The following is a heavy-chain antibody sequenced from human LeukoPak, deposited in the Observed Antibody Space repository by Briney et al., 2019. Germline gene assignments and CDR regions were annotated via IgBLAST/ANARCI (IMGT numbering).Heavy chain of an antibody. J-gene: IGHJ4*02. CDR2: IYPGDSDT. CDR1: GYSFTSSW. Sequence: GESLKISCEVSGYSFTSSWIAWVRQMPGKGLEWMGIIYPGDSDTRYSPSFQGQVTISVDKSISTAYLQWSSLKASDTAMYYCARRSIYCGGTICYLDYWGQGTLVTVSS. CDR3: ARRSIYCGGTICYLDY. V-gene: IGHV5-51*01. D-gene: IGHD2-21*01.